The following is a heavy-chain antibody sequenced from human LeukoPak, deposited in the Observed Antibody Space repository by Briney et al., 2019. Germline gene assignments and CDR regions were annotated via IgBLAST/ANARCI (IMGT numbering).Heavy chain of an antibody. Sequence: PGGSLRLSCAASGFTFSSYGMYWVRQAPGKGLEWVAVISYDGSNKYYADSVKGRFTISRDNSKNTLYLQMNSLRAEDTAVNYCAKDWSSGWYPYYFDYWGQGTLVTVSS. CDR2: ISYDGSNK. J-gene: IGHJ4*02. V-gene: IGHV3-30*18. CDR3: AKDWSSGWYPYYFDY. D-gene: IGHD6-19*01. CDR1: GFTFSSYG.